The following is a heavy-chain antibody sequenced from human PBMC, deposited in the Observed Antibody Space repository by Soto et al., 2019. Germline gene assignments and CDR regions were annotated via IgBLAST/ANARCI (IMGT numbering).Heavy chain of an antibody. CDR3: ARDRGCSSTSCYKGYYYYYGMDV. D-gene: IGHD2-2*02. CDR2: ISYDGSKK. CDR1: GFTFSSYA. V-gene: IGHV3-30*14. Sequence: QVQLVESGGGVVQPGRSLRLSCAASGFTFSSYAMHWVRQAPGKGQEWVSVISYDGSKKYNADSVKGQFTISRDNSKNTQYLKLNRRSSEDTAVYYCARDRGCSSTSCYKGYYYYYGMDVWGRGTTGAVAS. J-gene: IGHJ6*02.